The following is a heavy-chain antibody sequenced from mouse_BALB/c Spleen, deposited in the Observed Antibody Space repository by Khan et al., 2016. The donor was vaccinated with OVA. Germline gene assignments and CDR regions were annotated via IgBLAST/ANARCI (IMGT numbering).Heavy chain of an antibody. CDR2: INTYTGEQ. CDR1: GYTFTNYG. J-gene: IGHJ3*01. Sequence: QIQLVQSGPELKKPGETVKISCKASGYTFTNYGMNWVKQAPGKGLKWMGWINTYTGEQTYADDFKGRFAFSLETSASNAYLQLNNLKNEDTATXFCARSNGNYWFAYWGQGTLVTVSA. V-gene: IGHV9-3-1*01. D-gene: IGHD2-1*01. CDR3: ARSNGNYWFAY.